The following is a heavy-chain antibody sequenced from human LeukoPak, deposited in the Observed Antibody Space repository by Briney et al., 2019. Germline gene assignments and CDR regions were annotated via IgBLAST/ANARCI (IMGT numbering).Heavy chain of an antibody. Sequence: GASVKVSCKASGYTFTDYYVHWVRQAPGQGLEWMGWINPNSGATNSAQKFQGRVTMTRDTSITTGYMEVSSLRSDDTAVYYCARGLGVPGKDYWGQGTLVAVSS. CDR2: INPNSGAT. J-gene: IGHJ4*02. CDR3: ARGLGVPGKDY. V-gene: IGHV1-2*02. CDR1: GYTFTDYY. D-gene: IGHD1-26*01.